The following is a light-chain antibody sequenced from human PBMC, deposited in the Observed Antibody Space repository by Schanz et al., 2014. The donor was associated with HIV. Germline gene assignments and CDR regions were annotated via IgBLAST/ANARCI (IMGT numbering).Light chain of an antibody. CDR2: YDD. CDR3: AAWDDILGGLVV. CDR1: SSNIGNNA. V-gene: IGLV1-36*01. J-gene: IGLJ2*01. Sequence: QSVLTQPPSVSEAPRQRVTISCSGSSSNIGNNAVNWYQQLPGKAPKLLIYYDDLLPSGVSDRFSGSKSGTSASLAISGLRSEDEADYYCAAWDDILGGLVVFGGGTKLTVL.